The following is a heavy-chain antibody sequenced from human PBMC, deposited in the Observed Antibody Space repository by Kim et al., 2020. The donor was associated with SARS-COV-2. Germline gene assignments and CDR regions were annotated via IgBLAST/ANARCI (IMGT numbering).Heavy chain of an antibody. V-gene: IGHV4-39*01. CDR2: IHSGGSG. Sequence: SETLSLTCTVSGASISSGTYYWGWIRQPPGRGLEWIGSIHSGGSGYDNPSLKSRVTISGDTSNNQFSLKLTSVTAADTAVYYCAAAGERVLDFWSGSE. J-gene: IGHJ1*01. D-gene: IGHD3-3*01. CDR1: GASISSGTYY. CDR3: AAAGERVLDFWSGSE.